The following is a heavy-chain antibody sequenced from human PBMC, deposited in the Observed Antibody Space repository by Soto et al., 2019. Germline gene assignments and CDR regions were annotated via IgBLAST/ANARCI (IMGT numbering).Heavy chain of an antibody. D-gene: IGHD3-10*01. J-gene: IGHJ5*02. CDR3: ASTYYYGSGSYYGWFDP. CDR1: GGSFSGYY. Sequence: PSETLSLTCAVYGGSFSGYYWSWIRQPPGTGLEWIGEINHSGSTNYNPSLKSRVTISVDTSKNQFSLKLSSVTAADTAVYYCASTYYYGSGSYYGWFDPWGQGTLVTVSS. V-gene: IGHV4-34*01. CDR2: INHSGST.